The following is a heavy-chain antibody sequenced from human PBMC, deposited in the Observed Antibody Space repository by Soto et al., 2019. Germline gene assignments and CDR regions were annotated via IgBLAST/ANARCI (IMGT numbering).Heavy chain of an antibody. CDR2: IVPIFRTA. Sequence: QVQLVQSGAEVKKPGSSVKVACKVSGDTFSNYVINWVRQAPGQGLEWMGAIVPIFRTANYAQKFQGRVTITADEFTITAYMKLSGLRSEDTATYNCASGKSAPGSIREDKSDMWAQGTVVTVSS. J-gene: IGHJ3*02. V-gene: IGHV1-69*12. D-gene: IGHD2-2*01. CDR3: ASGKSAPGSIREDKSDM. CDR1: GDTFSNYV.